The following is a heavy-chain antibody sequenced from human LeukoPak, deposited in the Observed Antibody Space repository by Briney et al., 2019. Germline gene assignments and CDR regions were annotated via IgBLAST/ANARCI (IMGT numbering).Heavy chain of an antibody. V-gene: IGHV3-7*04. CDR3: ARDLPTGYYISSGYYEYFLDY. J-gene: IGHJ4*02. Sequence: GGSLRLSCAASGFTFSTYWMTWVRHAPGKGLEWVANIKQDGSETYYVDSLQGRFTISRDNAKNSLFLQMNSLRAEDTAVYYCARDLPTGYYISSGYYEYFLDYWGQGTLVTVSS. CDR1: GFTFSTYW. D-gene: IGHD3-22*01. CDR2: IKQDGSET.